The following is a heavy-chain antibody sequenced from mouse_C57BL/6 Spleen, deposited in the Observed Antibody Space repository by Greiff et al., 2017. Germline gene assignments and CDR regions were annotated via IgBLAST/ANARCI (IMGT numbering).Heavy chain of an antibody. CDR1: GYTFTSYG. J-gene: IGHJ2*01. D-gene: IGHD2-3*01. V-gene: IGHV1-81*01. CDR2: IYPRSGNT. CDR3: ARTEIYDGYYGYFDY. Sequence: QVQLQQSGAELARPGASVKLSCKASGYTFTSYGISWVKQRTGQGLEWIGEIYPRSGNTYYNEKFKGKATLTADKSSSTAYMELRSLTSEDSAVYFCARTEIYDGYYGYFDYWGQGTTLTVSS.